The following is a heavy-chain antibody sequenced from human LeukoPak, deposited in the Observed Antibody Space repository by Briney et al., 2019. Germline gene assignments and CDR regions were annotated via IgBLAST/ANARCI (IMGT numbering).Heavy chain of an antibody. CDR1: GGSISSGGYY. Sequence: SETLSLTCTVSGGSISSGGYYWSWIRQPPGKGLEWIGYIYHSGSTYYNPSLKSRVTISVDRSKNQFSLKLGSVTAADTAVYYCARGKWVDLVDYWGQGTLVTVSS. J-gene: IGHJ4*02. CDR2: IYHSGST. D-gene: IGHD5-12*01. V-gene: IGHV4-30-2*01. CDR3: ARGKWVDLVDY.